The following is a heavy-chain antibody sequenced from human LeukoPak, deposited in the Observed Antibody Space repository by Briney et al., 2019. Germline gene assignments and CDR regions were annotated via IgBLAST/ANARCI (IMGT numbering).Heavy chain of an antibody. V-gene: IGHV3-7*01. CDR3: ARGVLRIAAAERDY. J-gene: IGHJ4*02. D-gene: IGHD6-25*01. CDR2: IKQDGSEK. Sequence: GGSLRLSCAASGFTFSSYWMSWARQAPGKGLEWVANIKQDGSEKYYVDSVKGRFTISRDNAKNSLYLQMNSLRAEDTAVYYCARGVLRIAAAERDYWGQGTLVTVSS. CDR1: GFTFSSYW.